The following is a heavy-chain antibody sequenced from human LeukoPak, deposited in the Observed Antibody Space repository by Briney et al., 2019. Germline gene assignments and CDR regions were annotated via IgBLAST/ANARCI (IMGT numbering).Heavy chain of an antibody. Sequence: GGSLRLSCADSGFNFDDFAMHWVRQAPGKGLEWVAGISFNGGSLGYADSVKGRFTISRDNAKKSLYLQMNSLKTEDSALYYCAKDIEGSGWYGDGFDVWGQGTMVTVSS. V-gene: IGHV3-9*01. CDR1: GFNFDDFA. CDR3: AKDIEGSGWYGDGFDV. D-gene: IGHD6-19*01. J-gene: IGHJ3*01. CDR2: ISFNGGSL.